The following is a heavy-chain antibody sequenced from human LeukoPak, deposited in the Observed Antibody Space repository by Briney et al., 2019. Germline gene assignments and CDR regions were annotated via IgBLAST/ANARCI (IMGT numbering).Heavy chain of an antibody. CDR2: ISGSGGST. D-gene: IGHD3-10*01. J-gene: IGHJ6*02. CDR3: AKDRYYGSGSYYAYYYYGMDV. V-gene: IGHV3-23*01. Sequence: GGSLRLSCAASGFTFSSYAMSWVRQAPGKGLEWVSAISGSGGSTYYADSMKGRFTISRDNSKNTLYLQMNSLRAEDTAVYYCAKDRYYGSGSYYAYYYYGMDVWGQGTTVTVSS. CDR1: GFTFSSYA.